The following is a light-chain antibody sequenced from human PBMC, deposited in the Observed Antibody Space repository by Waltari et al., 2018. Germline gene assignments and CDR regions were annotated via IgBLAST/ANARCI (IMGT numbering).Light chain of an antibody. Sequence: IVMTPSPDSLAVSLGGRATLNRQSSRSVLSTSENRHCSAASQQKPGQPPKLLTYWAPTLESGVPDRVSASGAGTDVTLTISSLQAEDVAGYYWQQYSNPPRTFGGGTRVEIK. J-gene: IGKJ4*01. CDR3: QQYSNPPRT. CDR1: RSVLSTSENRHC. V-gene: IGKV4-1*01. CDR2: WAP.